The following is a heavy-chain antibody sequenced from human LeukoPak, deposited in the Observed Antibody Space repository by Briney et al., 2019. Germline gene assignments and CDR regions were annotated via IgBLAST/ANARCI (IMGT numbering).Heavy chain of an antibody. CDR3: ARYYDSSGYYPDY. V-gene: IGHV4-34*01. D-gene: IGHD3-22*01. CDR1: GGSFSGYY. CDR2: INHSGST. J-gene: IGHJ4*02. Sequence: PSEALSLTCAVYGGSFSGYYWSWIRRPPGKGLEWIGEINHSGSTNYNPSLKSRVTISVDTSKNQFSLKLSSVTAADTAVYYCARYYDSSGYYPDYWGQGTLVTVSS.